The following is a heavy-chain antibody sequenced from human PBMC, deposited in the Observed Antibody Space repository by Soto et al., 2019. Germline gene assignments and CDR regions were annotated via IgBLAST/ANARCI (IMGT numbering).Heavy chain of an antibody. CDR2: VSYDGSIE. CDR3: AKDLYYYDFSLDDS. J-gene: IGHJ5*02. V-gene: IGHV3-30*04. Sequence: GGSLRLSCTVSGFTFSSYAMHWVRLAPGKRLEWVAVVSYDGSIENYADSVRGRFTISRDNSKNTVFLQMNSLRVEDTAVYYCAKDLYYYDFSLDDSWGQGTLVTVSS. D-gene: IGHD3-16*01. CDR1: GFTFSSYA.